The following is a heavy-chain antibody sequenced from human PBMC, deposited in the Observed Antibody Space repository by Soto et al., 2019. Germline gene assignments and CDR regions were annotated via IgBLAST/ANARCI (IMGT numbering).Heavy chain of an antibody. CDR3: ASPEGYCSGGSCYTGH. V-gene: IGHV4-39*01. J-gene: IGHJ4*02. D-gene: IGHD2-15*01. CDR1: GGSISSSSYY. CDR2: IYYSGST. Sequence: PSETLSLTCTVSGGSISSSSYYWGWIRQPPGKGLEWIGSIYYSGSTYYNPSLKSRVTISVDTSKNQFSLKLSSVTAAETAVYYCASPEGYCSGGSCYTGHWGQGTLVTVSS.